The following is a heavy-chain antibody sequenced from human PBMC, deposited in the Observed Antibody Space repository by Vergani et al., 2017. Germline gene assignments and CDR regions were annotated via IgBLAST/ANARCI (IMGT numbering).Heavy chain of an antibody. CDR3: AIVTDYYDNSGYYLDY. Sequence: QVQLVQSGSEVRKPGASVKVSCQVSGYSLTELTIHWVRQAPGKGLEWVGGFDPENGEVTSAHHIQARVTMTEDRSTDTAYMDLSSLRPEDTALYYCAIVTDYYDNSGYYLDYWGQGTLVTVSS. J-gene: IGHJ4*02. CDR2: FDPENGEV. V-gene: IGHV1-24*01. D-gene: IGHD3-22*01. CDR1: GYSLTELT.